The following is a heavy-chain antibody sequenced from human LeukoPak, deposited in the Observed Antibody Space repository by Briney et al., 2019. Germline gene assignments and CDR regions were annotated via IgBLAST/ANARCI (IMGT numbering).Heavy chain of an antibody. CDR1: GFTFSSYW. J-gene: IGHJ4*02. CDR3: ARDASTSCFDY. D-gene: IGHD2-2*01. CDR2: IKQDGSEK. Sequence: PGGSLRLSCAASGFTFSSYWMSWVRQAPGKGLEWVANIKQDGSEKYYVDSVKGRFTFSRDNAKNSLYLQMNSLRAEDTAVYYGARDASTSCFDYWGQGALVTVSS. V-gene: IGHV3-7*01.